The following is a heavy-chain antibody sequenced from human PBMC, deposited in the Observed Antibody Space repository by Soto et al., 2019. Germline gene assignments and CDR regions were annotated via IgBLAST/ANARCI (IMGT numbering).Heavy chain of an antibody. CDR2: INPSGGST. V-gene: IGHV1-46*01. Sequence: ASVKISCKASGYTFTSYYMHWVRQAPGQGLEWMEIINPSGGSTSYAQKFQGRVTMTRDTSTSTVYMELSSLRSEDTAVYYCARGGNYYDSSGYYRPLYYWGQGTLVTVSS. J-gene: IGHJ4*02. CDR3: ARGGNYYDSSGYYRPLYY. CDR1: GYTFTSYY. D-gene: IGHD3-22*01.